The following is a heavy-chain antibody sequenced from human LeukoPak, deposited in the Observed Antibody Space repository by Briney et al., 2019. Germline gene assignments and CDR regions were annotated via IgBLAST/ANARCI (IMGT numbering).Heavy chain of an antibody. V-gene: IGHV3-23*01. CDR3: AKGSGAYRPYNFDY. CDR2: ISGSGGST. CDR1: GFSFSSYV. J-gene: IGHJ4*02. D-gene: IGHD1-26*01. Sequence: PGGSLRPSCASSGFSFSSYVMSWVRQAPGKGLEWVSAISGSGGSTYYADSVKGRFTVSRDNSKNTLYLQMNSLRAEDTAIYYCAKGSGAYRPYNFDYWGQGTLVTVSS.